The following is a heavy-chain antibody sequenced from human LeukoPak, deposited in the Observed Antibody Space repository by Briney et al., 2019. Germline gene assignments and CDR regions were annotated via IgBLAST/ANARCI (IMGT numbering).Heavy chain of an antibody. J-gene: IGHJ4*02. D-gene: IGHD5-24*01. CDR3: ARQDGGAIYYFDC. V-gene: IGHV5-51*01. CDR2: IYPRDSDT. Sequence: GESLKISCKGSGNVFSDYWIGWVRQMPGKGLEWMGIIYPRDSDTRYSPSFQGQVTISADKSINTAYLQWSSLKASDTAMYYCARQDGGAIYYFDCWGQGTLVTVSS. CDR1: GNVFSDYW.